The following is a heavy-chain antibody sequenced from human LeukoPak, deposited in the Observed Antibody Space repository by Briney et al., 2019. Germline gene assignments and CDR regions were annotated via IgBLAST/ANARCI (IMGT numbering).Heavy chain of an antibody. V-gene: IGHV3-21*01. D-gene: IGHD3-9*01. CDR2: ISSSSSYI. J-gene: IGHJ3*02. CDR1: GFTFSSYS. CDR3: ARDFGWLNAFDI. Sequence: PGGSLRLSCAASGFTFSSYSMNWVRQAPGKGLEWVSSISSSSSYIYYADSVKGRFTISRDNAKNSLYLQMNSLRAEGTAVYYCARDFGWLNAFDIWGQGTMVTVSS.